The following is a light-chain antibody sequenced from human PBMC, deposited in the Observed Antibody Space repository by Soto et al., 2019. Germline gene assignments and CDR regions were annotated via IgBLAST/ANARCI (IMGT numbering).Light chain of an antibody. CDR1: QSAGTN. CDR2: DAS. Sequence: EIVMTQSPATLTVSPGERATLSCRASQSAGTNLAWYQQKPGQTPRLLIYDASNRATGIPARFSGSGSGTDFTLTISSLQPEDFATYFCQQTYSAPPTFGQGTKVDIK. CDR3: QQTYSAPPT. J-gene: IGKJ1*01. V-gene: IGKV3D-15*01.